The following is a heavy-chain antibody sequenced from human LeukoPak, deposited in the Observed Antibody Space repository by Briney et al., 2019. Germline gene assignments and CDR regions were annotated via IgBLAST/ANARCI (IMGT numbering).Heavy chain of an antibody. J-gene: IGHJ6*03. CDR3: ARVPITMVRGRYYYYMDV. D-gene: IGHD3-10*01. CDR1: GGSISSSSYY. CDR2: IYYSGST. Sequence: PSETLSLTCTVSGGSISSSSYYWGWIRHPPGKGLEWIGSIYYSGSTYYNPSLKSRVTISVDTSKNQFSLKLSSVTAADTAVYYCARVPITMVRGRYYYYMDVWGKGTTVTVSS. V-gene: IGHV4-39*07.